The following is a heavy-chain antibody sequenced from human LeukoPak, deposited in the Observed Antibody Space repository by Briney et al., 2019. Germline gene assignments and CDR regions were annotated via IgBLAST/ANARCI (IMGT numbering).Heavy chain of an antibody. V-gene: IGHV3-74*01. CDR3: ARVSRPGDFWSGYDAFDI. Sequence: GGSLRLSCVASGFTFSSYWMHWVRQAPGKGLVWVSRINTDGSSTSYADSVKGRFTISRDNAKNTLYLQMNNLRAEDTAVYYCARVSRPGDFWSGYDAFDIWGQGTMVTVSS. J-gene: IGHJ3*02. D-gene: IGHD3-3*01. CDR2: INTDGSST. CDR1: GFTFSSYW.